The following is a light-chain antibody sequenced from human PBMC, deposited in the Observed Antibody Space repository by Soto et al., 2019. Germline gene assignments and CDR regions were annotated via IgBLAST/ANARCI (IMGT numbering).Light chain of an antibody. CDR2: TAS. V-gene: IGKV1-39*01. J-gene: IGKJ1*01. Sequence: DIQMTQSPSSLSASVGDRVTITCRASQTISTSLNWYQQKPGTVPRLVIYTASKLQAGVPSRFSGRGSGTDFTLTISSLQPEDFSTYYCQQSYTTPWTFGRGTKVEIK. CDR1: QTISTS. CDR3: QQSYTTPWT.